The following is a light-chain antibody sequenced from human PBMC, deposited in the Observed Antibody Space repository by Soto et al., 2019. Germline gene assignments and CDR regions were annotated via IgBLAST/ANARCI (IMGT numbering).Light chain of an antibody. CDR3: QQYSSYSFT. CDR1: QSISSK. J-gene: IGKJ4*01. CDR2: KAS. Sequence: DIQMTQSPPTLPATVGDRVTITCRASQSISSKLAWYQQKPGKAPKVLINKASSLQSGVPSRFSGSGSGTEFTLTISSLQPDVFATYYCQQYSSYSFTFGGGPKVDIK. V-gene: IGKV1-5*03.